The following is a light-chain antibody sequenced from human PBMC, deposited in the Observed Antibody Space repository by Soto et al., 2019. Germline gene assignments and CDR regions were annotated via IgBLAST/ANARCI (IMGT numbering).Light chain of an antibody. CDR3: SSYAGNNNLL. Sequence: QSALTQPASVSGSPGQSITISCTGTSSDVGGYNYVSWYQQHPGKAPQLIIYEDRERPSGVPDRFSGSKSGNTASLTVSGLKAEDEADYYCSSYAGNNNLLFGGGTKLTVL. CDR1: SSDVGGYNY. J-gene: IGLJ2*01. CDR2: EDR. V-gene: IGLV2-8*01.